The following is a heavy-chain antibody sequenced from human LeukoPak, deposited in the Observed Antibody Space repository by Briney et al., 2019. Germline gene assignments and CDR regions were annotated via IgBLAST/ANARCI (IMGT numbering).Heavy chain of an antibody. CDR2: ISSSSSYI. CDR3: ARLEYYYVSGNYYKLFDY. Sequence: GGSLRLSCAASGFTFSSYSMNWVRQAPGKGLEWVSSISSSSSYIYYADSVKGRFTISRDNAKNSLYLQMNSLRDEDTAVYYCARLEYYYVSGNYYKLFDYWGQGTLVTVCS. V-gene: IGHV3-21*01. CDR1: GFTFSSYS. J-gene: IGHJ4*02. D-gene: IGHD3-10*01.